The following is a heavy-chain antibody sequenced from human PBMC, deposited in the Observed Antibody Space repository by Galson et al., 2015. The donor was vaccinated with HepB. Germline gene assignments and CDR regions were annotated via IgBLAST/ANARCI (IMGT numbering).Heavy chain of an antibody. CDR1: GYTFTSYG. CDR2: ISAYNGNT. J-gene: IGHJ5*02. D-gene: IGHD3-22*01. V-gene: IGHV1-18*04. CDR3: ARTAITMIVVVENWFDP. Sequence: SVKVSCKASGYTFTSYGISWVRQAPGQGLEWMGWISAYNGNTNYAQKLRGRVTMTTDTSTSTAYMELRSLRSDDTAVYYCARTAITMIVVVENWFDPWGQGTLVTVSS.